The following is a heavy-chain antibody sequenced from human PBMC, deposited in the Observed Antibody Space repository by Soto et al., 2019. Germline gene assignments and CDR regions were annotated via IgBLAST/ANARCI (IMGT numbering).Heavy chain of an antibody. Sequence: PSETLSLTCTVSGGSVSSGSYYWSWIRQPPGKGLEWIGYIYYSGSTNYNPSLKSRVTISVDTSKNQFSLKLSSVTAADTAVYYCARVLGGVDYWGQGTLVT. CDR1: GGSVSSGSYY. D-gene: IGHD2-15*01. J-gene: IGHJ4*02. V-gene: IGHV4-61*01. CDR2: IYYSGST. CDR3: ARVLGGVDY.